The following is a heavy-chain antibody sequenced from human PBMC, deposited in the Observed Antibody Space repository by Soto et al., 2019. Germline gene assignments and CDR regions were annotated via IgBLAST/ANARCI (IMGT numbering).Heavy chain of an antibody. CDR3: ARPGKANGRGGAFDI. CDR2: ISGSGGST. CDR1: GFTFSSYA. V-gene: IGHV3-23*01. Sequence: EVQLLESGGGLVQPGGSLRLSCAASGFTFSSYAMSWVRQAPGKGLEWVSAISGSGGSTYYADSVKGRFTISRDNSKNTLYLQRNRLRAEDTAVYYCARPGKANGRGGAFDIWGQGTMVTVSS. J-gene: IGHJ3*02. D-gene: IGHD1-1*01.